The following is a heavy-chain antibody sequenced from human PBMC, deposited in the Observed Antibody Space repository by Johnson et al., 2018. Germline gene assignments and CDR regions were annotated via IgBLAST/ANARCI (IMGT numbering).Heavy chain of an antibody. CDR1: GFTFSSYA. Sequence: VQLVESGGGLVQPGGSLRLSCAASGFTFSSYAMSWVRQAPGKGLEWVSAISGSGGSTYYADSVKGRFTISRDNSKNTLYLQMNSLRAEDPAVYYWAKERAYCGGDCYYGAFDIWGQGTRVTVSS. J-gene: IGHJ3*02. V-gene: IGHV3-23*04. CDR2: ISGSGGST. D-gene: IGHD2-21*02. CDR3: AKERAYCGGDCYYGAFDI.